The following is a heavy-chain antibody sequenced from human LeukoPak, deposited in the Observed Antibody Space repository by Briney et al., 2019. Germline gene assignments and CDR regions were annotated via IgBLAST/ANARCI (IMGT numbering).Heavy chain of an antibody. CDR1: GFTFSSNS. J-gene: IGHJ4*02. Sequence: GGSLRLSCAASGFTFSSNSMNWVRQAPGKGLEWVSDISSISTKHYADSVKGRFTISRDNAKNSLYLQMSSLRAEDTAVYYCARDYGGNALPDYWGQGTLVTVSS. V-gene: IGHV3-48*01. CDR2: ISSISTK. D-gene: IGHD4-23*01. CDR3: ARDYGGNALPDY.